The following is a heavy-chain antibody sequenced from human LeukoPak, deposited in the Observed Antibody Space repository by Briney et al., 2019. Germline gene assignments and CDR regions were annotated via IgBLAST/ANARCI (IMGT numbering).Heavy chain of an antibody. CDR1: GDSISSITYY. J-gene: IGHJ1*01. Sequence: SETLSLTCTVSGDSISSITYYWAWIRQPPGKGLEWIGSICNGRTTYYNPSLKGRVTMSIGTSKNQFSLKLTSVTAADTAVYYCARHFSEDGYNAAPFQHWGQGTLVTVSS. D-gene: IGHD5-24*01. CDR2: ICNGRTT. CDR3: ARHFSEDGYNAAPFQH. V-gene: IGHV4-39*01.